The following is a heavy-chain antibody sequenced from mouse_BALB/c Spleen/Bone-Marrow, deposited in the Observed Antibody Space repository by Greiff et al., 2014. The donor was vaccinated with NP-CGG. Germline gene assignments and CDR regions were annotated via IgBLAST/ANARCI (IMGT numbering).Heavy chain of an antibody. Sequence: VKLLESGAELVRPGASVKLSCKASGYTFTSYWINWVKQRPGQGLEWIGNIYPSDSYTNYNQKFKDKATLTVDKSSSTAYMQLSSPTSEDSAVYYCTRKDYWGQGTLVTVSA. V-gene: IGHV1-69*02. J-gene: IGHJ3*01. CDR3: TRKDY. CDR1: GYTFTSYW. CDR2: IYPSDSYT.